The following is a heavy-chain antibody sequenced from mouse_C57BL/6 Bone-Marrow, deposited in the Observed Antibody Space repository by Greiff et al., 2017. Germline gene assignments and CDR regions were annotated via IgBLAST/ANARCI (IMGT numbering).Heavy chain of an antibody. CDR3: AAPYGNYAWFAY. CDR2: IYPGDGDT. CDR1: GYAFSSSW. D-gene: IGHD2-1*01. J-gene: IGHJ3*01. V-gene: IGHV1-82*01. Sequence: QVQLQQSGPELVKPGASVKISCKASGYAFSSSWMNWVKQRPGKGLEWIGRIYPGDGDTNYNGKFKGKATLTADKSSSTAYMQLSSLTSEDAAVYFCAAPYGNYAWFAYWGKGTLVTVSA.